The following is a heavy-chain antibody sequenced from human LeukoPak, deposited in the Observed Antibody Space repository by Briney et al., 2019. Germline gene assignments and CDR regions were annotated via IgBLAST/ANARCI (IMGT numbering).Heavy chain of an antibody. J-gene: IGHJ4*02. CDR2: IWYDGSNK. D-gene: IGHD3-22*01. CDR1: GFTFRSYG. V-gene: IGHV3-33*01. Sequence: GGSLRLSCAASGFTFRSYGMHWVRQAPGKGLEWVAVIWYDGSNKYYADSVKGRFTISRDNSKNTLYLQMNSLRAEDTAVYYCAREAKRYYDSSGYNFGYWGQGTLVTVSS. CDR3: AREAKRYYDSSGYNFGY.